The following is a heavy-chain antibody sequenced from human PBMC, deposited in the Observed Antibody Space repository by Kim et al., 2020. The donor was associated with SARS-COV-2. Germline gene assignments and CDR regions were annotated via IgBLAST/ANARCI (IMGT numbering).Heavy chain of an antibody. V-gene: IGHV1-69*13. J-gene: IGHJ5*02. CDR3: ARSVGVVIIRGNWFDP. D-gene: IGHD3-3*01. CDR1: GGTFSSYA. Sequence: SVKVSCKASGGTFSSYAISWVRQAPGQGLEWMGGIIPIFGTANYAQKFQGRVTITADESTSTAYMELSSLRSEDTAVYYCARSVGVVIIRGNWFDPWGQGTLVTVSS. CDR2: IIPIFGTA.